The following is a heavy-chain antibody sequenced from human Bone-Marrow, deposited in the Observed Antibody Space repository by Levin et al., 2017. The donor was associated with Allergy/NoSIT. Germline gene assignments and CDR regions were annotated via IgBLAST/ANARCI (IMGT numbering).Heavy chain of an antibody. Sequence: PGGSLRLSCAASGFTFSSYAMSWVRQAPGKGLEWVSAISGSGGSTYYADSVKGRFTISRDNSKNTLYLQMNSLRAEDTAVYYCAKDWVCGSGSYLGLLPYWGQGTLVTVSS. J-gene: IGHJ4*02. CDR1: GFTFSSYA. CDR3: AKDWVCGSGSYLGLLPY. D-gene: IGHD3-10*01. V-gene: IGHV3-23*01. CDR2: ISGSGGST.